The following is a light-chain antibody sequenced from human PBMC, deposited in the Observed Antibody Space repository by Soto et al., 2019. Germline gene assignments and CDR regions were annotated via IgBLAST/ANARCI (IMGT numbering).Light chain of an antibody. J-gene: IGKJ1*01. CDR2: DAS. V-gene: IGKV1-5*01. CDR1: QSLSSW. Sequence: DIQMTQSPSTLSASVGDRVTITCRASQSLSSWLAWYQQKPGKAPKLLIYDASRLESGVPSRFSGSGFGTEFTLTISSLQPDDFATYYCQQYSSYWTFGQGTKVDIK. CDR3: QQYSSYWT.